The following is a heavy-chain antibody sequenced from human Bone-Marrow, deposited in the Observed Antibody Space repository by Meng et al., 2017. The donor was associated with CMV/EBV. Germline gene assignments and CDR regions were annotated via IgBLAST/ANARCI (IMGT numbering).Heavy chain of an antibody. V-gene: IGHV3-53*01. D-gene: IGHD5-12*01. CDR3: ARVSRSGYDGMVDY. CDR2: IYSGGST. CDR1: GFTFSSYW. J-gene: IGHJ4*02. Sequence: GESLKISCAASGFTFSSYWMHWVRQAPGKGLEWVSVIYSGGSTYYADSVKGRFTISRDNSKNTLYLQMNSLRAEDTAVYYCARVSRSGYDGMVDYWGQGTLVTVSS.